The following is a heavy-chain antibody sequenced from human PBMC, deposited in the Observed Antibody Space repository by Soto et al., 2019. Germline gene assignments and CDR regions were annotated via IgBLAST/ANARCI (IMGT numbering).Heavy chain of an antibody. CDR2: INPNSGGT. CDR3: ARDHLDYGSGSYFSWFDP. V-gene: IGHV1-2*04. Sequence: GASVKVSCKASGYTFTGYYMHWVRQAPGQGLEWMGWINPNSGGTNYAQKFQGWVTMTRDTSISTAYMELSRLRSDDTAVYYCARDHLDYGSGSYFSWFDPWGQGTLVTVSS. J-gene: IGHJ5*02. CDR1: GYTFTGYY. D-gene: IGHD3-10*01.